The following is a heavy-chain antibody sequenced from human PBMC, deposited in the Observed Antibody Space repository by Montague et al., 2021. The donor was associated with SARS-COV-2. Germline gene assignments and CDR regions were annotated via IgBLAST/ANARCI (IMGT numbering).Heavy chain of an antibody. CDR2: IYYDGRT. Sequence: SETLSLTYTVSGGSIGKSSYYWGWIRQPPGKGLEWIGNIYYDGRTSYNPSLRSRVSVSVDTSKNDFSLNVRSVTAADTAIYYCARVEVWEGVDVWGQGTTVTVSS. CDR3: ARVEVWEGVDV. J-gene: IGHJ6*02. V-gene: IGHV4-39*02. CDR1: GGSIGKSSYY. D-gene: IGHD3-16*01.